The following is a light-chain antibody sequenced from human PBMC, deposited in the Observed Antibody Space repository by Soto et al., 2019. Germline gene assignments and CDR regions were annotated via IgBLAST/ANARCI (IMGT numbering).Light chain of an antibody. CDR2: KAS. J-gene: IGKJ1*01. V-gene: IGKV1-5*03. CDR3: QQYNSYPWT. CDR1: QSISSW. Sequence: DIQMTQSPSTLSASVGDRVTITCRASQSISSWLAWYQQEPGKAPNLLIYKASSLESGVPSRFSGSASGTEFTLTISSLQPDDFATYYCQQYNSYPWTFGQGTKVEIK.